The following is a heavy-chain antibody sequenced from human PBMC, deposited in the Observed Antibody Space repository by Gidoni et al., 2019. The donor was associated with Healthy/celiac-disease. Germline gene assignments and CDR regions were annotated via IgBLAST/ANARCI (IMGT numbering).Heavy chain of an antibody. Sequence: QVQLVQSGAEVKKPGASVKVSCKASGYTFNGYYMNWVRQAPEQGLEWMGWCNPNSGGTNYAQKFQGRVTMPSYTSISTAYMELSRLRSDDTAVYYCAREETAASFDYWGQGTLVTVSS. CDR3: AREETAASFDY. D-gene: IGHD5-18*01. CDR2: CNPNSGGT. CDR1: GYTFNGYY. V-gene: IGHV1-2*02. J-gene: IGHJ4*02.